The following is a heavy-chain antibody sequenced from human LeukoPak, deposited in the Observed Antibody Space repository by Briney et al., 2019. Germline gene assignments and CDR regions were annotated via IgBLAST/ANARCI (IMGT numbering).Heavy chain of an antibody. V-gene: IGHV4-34*01. CDR3: ARFQGYCSGGSCYPNDAFDI. CDR1: GGSFSGYY. Sequence: SETLSLTCAVYGGSFSGYYWIWIRQPPGKGLEWIWEINHSGSTNYKPSLKSRVTISVDTSKNQFSLKLSSVTAADTAVYYCARFQGYCSGGSCYPNDAFDIWGQGTMVSVSS. D-gene: IGHD2-15*01. CDR2: INHSGST. J-gene: IGHJ3*02.